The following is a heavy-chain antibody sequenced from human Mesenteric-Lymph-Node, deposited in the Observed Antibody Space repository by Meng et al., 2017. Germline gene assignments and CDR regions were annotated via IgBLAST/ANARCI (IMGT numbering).Heavy chain of an antibody. Sequence: QVHLVQSGAEGKKPGASGKGYCKTSGYSFTSYGISWVRQAPGQGLEWMGWTSAYNGNTNYAQKLQGRLTLTADTSTSTVYMELRSLTSDDTAVYYCASDGYYYDSCGYTYWGQGTLVTVSS. D-gene: IGHD3-22*01. CDR1: GYSFTSYG. CDR2: TSAYNGNT. V-gene: IGHV1-18*01. CDR3: ASDGYYYDSCGYTY. J-gene: IGHJ4*02.